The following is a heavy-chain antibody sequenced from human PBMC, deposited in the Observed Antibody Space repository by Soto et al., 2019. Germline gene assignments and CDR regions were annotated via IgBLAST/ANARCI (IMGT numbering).Heavy chain of an antibody. Sequence: GGSLRLSCAASGFTFNNYAMSWVRQAPGKGLEWVSAISASGGSTYYADSVKGRFTISRDNSKNTLYLQVNSLRAEDTAVYYCAKDGGYCSSTSCPYYYYYYMDVWGKGTTVTVSS. J-gene: IGHJ6*03. CDR3: AKDGGYCSSTSCPYYYYYYMDV. CDR1: GFTFNNYA. V-gene: IGHV3-23*01. D-gene: IGHD2-2*01. CDR2: ISASGGST.